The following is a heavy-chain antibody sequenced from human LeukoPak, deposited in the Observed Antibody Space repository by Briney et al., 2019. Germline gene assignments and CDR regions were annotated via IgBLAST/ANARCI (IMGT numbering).Heavy chain of an antibody. Sequence: GGSLRLPCAASGFTFSDYYMNWIRQAPGKGLEWVSYTSGSSSYTNYADSVKGRFTISRDNAKNSLYLQMNSLRAEDTAVYYCATRGHSSSWYYFDYWGQGTLVTVSS. CDR2: TSGSSSYT. V-gene: IGHV3-11*03. J-gene: IGHJ4*02. CDR3: ATRGHSSSWYYFDY. D-gene: IGHD6-13*01. CDR1: GFTFSDYY.